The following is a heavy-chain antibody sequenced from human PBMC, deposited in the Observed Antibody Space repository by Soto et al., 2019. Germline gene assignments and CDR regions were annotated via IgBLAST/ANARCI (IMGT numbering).Heavy chain of an antibody. CDR3: ARLIGYDSSGYPDY. D-gene: IGHD3-22*01. CDR1: GCSISSISHY. V-gene: IGHV4-39*01. J-gene: IGHJ4*02. Sequence: SDTLSLTCTVYGCSISSISHYWGWFRQPPGKGLEWIGSIYYSGSTYYNPSLKSRVTISVDTSKNQFSLKLSSVTAADTAVDYCARLIGYDSSGYPDYWGQGTLVT. CDR2: IYYSGST.